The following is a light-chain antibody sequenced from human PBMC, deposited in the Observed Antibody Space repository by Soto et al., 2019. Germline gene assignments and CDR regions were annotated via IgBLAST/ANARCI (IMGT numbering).Light chain of an antibody. J-gene: IGLJ1*01. CDR3: NSFTSSSPYV. Sequence: QSALTQPASVYGSPGQSVTISCTGTTSDVGRYNYVSWYQQHPGKAPKLIISDVSNRPSGVSNRFSGSKSGNTASLTISGLQAEDEADYYCNSFTSSSPYVFGTGSKLTV. CDR1: TSDVGRYNY. CDR2: DVS. V-gene: IGLV2-14*01.